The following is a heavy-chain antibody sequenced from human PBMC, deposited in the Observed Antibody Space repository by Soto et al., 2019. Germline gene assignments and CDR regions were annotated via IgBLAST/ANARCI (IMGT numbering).Heavy chain of an antibody. V-gene: IGHV1-2*04. CDR3: ARVGGVYYEVSVSMPWFVFDI. Sequence: ASVKVSCKASGYTFTGYYMHWVRQAPGQGLEWMGWINPNSGGTNYAQKFQGWVTMTRDTSISTAYMELSRLRSEDTAVYYWARVGGVYYEVSVSMPWFVFDIGAKGKLVP. J-gene: IGHJ3*02. CDR2: INPNSGGT. CDR1: GYTFTGYY. D-gene: IGHD3-22*01.